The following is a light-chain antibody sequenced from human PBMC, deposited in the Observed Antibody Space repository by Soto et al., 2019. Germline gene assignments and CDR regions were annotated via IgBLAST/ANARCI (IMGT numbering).Light chain of an antibody. CDR2: EVS. CDR3: SSYTNTATPVV. V-gene: IGLV2-14*01. CDR1: SSDVGGYNS. J-gene: IGLJ2*01. Sequence: QSALTQPASVSWSPGQSITISCTGTSSDVGGYNSVSWYQQHPGKAPKLMIYEVSHRPSEVSNRFSGSKSGNTASLTISGLQAEDEAYYYCSSYTNTATPVVFGGGTKLTVL.